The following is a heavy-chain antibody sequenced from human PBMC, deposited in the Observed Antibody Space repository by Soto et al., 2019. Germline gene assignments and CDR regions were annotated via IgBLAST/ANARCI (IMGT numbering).Heavy chain of an antibody. V-gene: IGHV4-31*03. D-gene: IGHD6-19*01. Sequence: PSETLSLTCTVSGGSISSGGYYWSWIRQHPGKGLEWIGYIYYSGSTYYNPSLKSRVTISVDTSKNQFSLKLSSVTAADTAVYYCARDFQWQNYYYGMDVWGQGTTVTVSS. CDR3: ARDFQWQNYYYGMDV. J-gene: IGHJ6*02. CDR1: GGSISSGGYY. CDR2: IYYSGST.